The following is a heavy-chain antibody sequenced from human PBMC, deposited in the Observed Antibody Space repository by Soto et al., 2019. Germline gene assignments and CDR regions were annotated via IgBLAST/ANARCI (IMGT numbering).Heavy chain of an antibody. CDR3: GTAAESTPGGGLDV. CDR2: IIPIMGLV. CDR1: GDSFNNYA. J-gene: IGHJ6*02. D-gene: IGHD3-16*01. V-gene: IGHV1-69*01. Sequence: VQLVQSETEVRKAGSSVKLSCKTSGDSFNNYAITWVRQAPGQGLEWMGGIIPIMGLVKYAEKFQGRVTISATDSTGTAYLEVTSLRSEDTATYYGGTAAESTPGGGLDVWGLGKTVFVSS.